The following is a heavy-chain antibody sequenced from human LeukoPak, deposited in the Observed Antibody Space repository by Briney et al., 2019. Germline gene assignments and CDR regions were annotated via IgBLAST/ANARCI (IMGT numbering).Heavy chain of an antibody. D-gene: IGHD3-3*01. V-gene: IGHV1-69*13. CDR1: GGTFSSYA. CDR3: ANGVRAGGGYLLHPEMDC. J-gene: IGHJ4*02. Sequence: GASVKVSCKASGGTFSSYAISWVRQAPGQGLEWMGGIIPIFGTANYAQKFQGRVTITADESTSTAYMELSSLRSEDTAVYYCANGVRAGGGYLLHPEMDCWGQGTLVTVSS. CDR2: IIPIFGTA.